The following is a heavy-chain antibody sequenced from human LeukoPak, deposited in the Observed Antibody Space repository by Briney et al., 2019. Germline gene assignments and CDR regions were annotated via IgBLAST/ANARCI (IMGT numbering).Heavy chain of an antibody. D-gene: IGHD5-24*01. CDR1: GFTFGDYA. V-gene: IGHV3-49*04. CDR3: TRDLNLPSHIMATITSGYFDY. Sequence: GGSLRLSCTASGFTFGDYAMSWVRQAPGKGLEWVGFIRSKAYGGTTEYAASVKGRFTISRDDSKSIAYLQMNSLKTEDTAVYYCTRDLNLPSHIMATITSGYFDYWGQGTLVTVSS. CDR2: IRSKAYGGTT. J-gene: IGHJ4*02.